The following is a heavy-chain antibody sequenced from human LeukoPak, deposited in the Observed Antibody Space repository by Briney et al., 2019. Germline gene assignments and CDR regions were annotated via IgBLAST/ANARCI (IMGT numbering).Heavy chain of an antibody. D-gene: IGHD5-24*01. Sequence: GGSLRLSCAASGFTFSGSAMHWVRQASGKGLEWVGRIRSKANSYATAYAASVEGRFTISRDDSKNTAYLQMNSLRAEDTAAYYCATELRWQPYSFDIWGHGTMVTVSS. CDR1: GFTFSGSA. V-gene: IGHV3-73*01. CDR3: ATELRWQPYSFDI. J-gene: IGHJ3*02. CDR2: IRSKANSYAT.